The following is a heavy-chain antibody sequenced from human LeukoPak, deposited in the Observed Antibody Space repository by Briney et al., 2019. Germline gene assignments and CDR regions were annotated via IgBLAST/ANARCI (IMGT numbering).Heavy chain of an antibody. CDR2: INHSGST. J-gene: IGHJ4*02. CDR3: ARGYDFWSGYPPGRFDY. CDR1: GFTFDDYG. V-gene: IGHV4-34*01. Sequence: GSLTLSCAASGFTFDDYGMSWVRHAPGKGLEWIGEINHSGSTNYNPSLKSRVTISVDTSKNQFSLKLSSVTAADTAVYYCARGYDFWSGYPPGRFDYWGQGTLVTVSS. D-gene: IGHD3-3*01.